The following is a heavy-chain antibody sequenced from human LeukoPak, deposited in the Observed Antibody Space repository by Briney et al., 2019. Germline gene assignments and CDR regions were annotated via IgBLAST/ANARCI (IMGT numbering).Heavy chain of an antibody. Sequence: GASVKVSCKASGGTFSNYAISWVRQAPGQGLEWMGGIIPIFGTASYAQKFQGRVTITADESTSTAYMELSSLRSEDTAVYHCARDLGDSFDYWGQGTLVTVSS. CDR2: IIPIFGTA. CDR3: ARDLGDSFDY. J-gene: IGHJ4*02. D-gene: IGHD3-10*01. V-gene: IGHV1-69*01. CDR1: GGTFSNYA.